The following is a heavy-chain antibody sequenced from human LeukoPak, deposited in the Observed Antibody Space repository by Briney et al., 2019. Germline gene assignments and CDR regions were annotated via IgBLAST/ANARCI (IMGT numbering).Heavy chain of an antibody. J-gene: IGHJ6*02. Sequence: GGSLRPSCAASGFTFSSYWMSWVRQAPGKGLEWVANIKQDGSEKYYVDSVKGRFTISRDNAKNTVYLQMSSLRVDDTAVYYCAKAASSSWPSYYYGMDVWGQGTTVTVSS. CDR1: GFTFSSYW. D-gene: IGHD6-13*01. CDR2: IKQDGSEK. V-gene: IGHV3-7*03. CDR3: AKAASSSWPSYYYGMDV.